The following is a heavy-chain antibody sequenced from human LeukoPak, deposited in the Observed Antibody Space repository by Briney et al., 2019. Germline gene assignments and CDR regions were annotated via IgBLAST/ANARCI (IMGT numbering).Heavy chain of an antibody. J-gene: IGHJ4*02. D-gene: IGHD3-10*01. CDR3: AKDVEYGSGTPIGY. CDR1: GFTFSNYA. Sequence: GGSLRLSCAASGFTFSNYALNWVRQAPGRGLEWVSTISDSGGNTYYADSVRGRFTISRDNSKNTPYLQMNSLRAEDTAVYYCAKDVEYGSGTPIGYWGQGTLVTVSS. V-gene: IGHV3-23*01. CDR2: ISDSGGNT.